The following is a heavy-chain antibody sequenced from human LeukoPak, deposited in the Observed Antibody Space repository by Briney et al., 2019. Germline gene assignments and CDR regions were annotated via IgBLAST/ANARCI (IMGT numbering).Heavy chain of an antibody. J-gene: IGHJ4*02. CDR2: INPSAGST. CDR3: ARAYAPKGGYPRRYCDY. CDR1: GYIFTSYN. D-gene: IGHD5-12*01. Sequence: GASVKVSCKAFGYIFTSYNMHWVRQAPGQGLEWMGIINPSAGSTSYAQKFQGRVTMTRDTSTSTVYMELSSLRSEDTAVYYCARAYAPKGGYPRRYCDYWDQGTLVTVSS. V-gene: IGHV1-46*01.